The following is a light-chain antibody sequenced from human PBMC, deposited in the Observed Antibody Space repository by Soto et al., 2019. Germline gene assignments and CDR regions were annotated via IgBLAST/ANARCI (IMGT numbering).Light chain of an antibody. CDR1: QXVXXN. CDR3: QQYNNWPLT. J-gene: IGKJ3*01. V-gene: IGKV3-15*01. CDR2: GAS. Sequence: SQXVXXNLGWYQQKPGQAPRLLVYGASTRATDIPARFSGSGSGTEFTLTISSLQSEDFAVYFCQQYNNWPLTFGPGTKVDIK.